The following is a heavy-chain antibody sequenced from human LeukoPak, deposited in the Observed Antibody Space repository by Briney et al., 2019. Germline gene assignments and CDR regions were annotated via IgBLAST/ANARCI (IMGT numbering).Heavy chain of an antibody. CDR2: IRYDGSNK. V-gene: IGHV3-30*02. CDR3: AKDPTGYCDSSGTDFDY. CDR1: GFTFSSYG. Sequence: GGSLRLSCAASGFTFSSYGMHWVRQAPGKGLEWVAFIRYDGSNKYYADSVKGRFTISRDNSKNTLYLQMNSLRAEDTAVYYCAKDPTGYCDSSGTDFDYWGQGTLVTVSS. D-gene: IGHD3-22*01. J-gene: IGHJ4*02.